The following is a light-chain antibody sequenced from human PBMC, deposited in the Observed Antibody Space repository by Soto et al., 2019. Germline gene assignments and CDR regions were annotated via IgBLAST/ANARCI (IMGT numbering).Light chain of an antibody. V-gene: IGKV1-5*03. Sequence: DSQMTQFPSTLSASVGDRVTITCRASQSVGSWLAWYQQKPGKAPKLLIYKASSLESGVPSRFSGSGSGTEFTLTINSLQPDDFATYYCQQYNGPWTFGQGTKVEIK. CDR1: QSVGSW. CDR3: QQYNGPWT. J-gene: IGKJ1*01. CDR2: KAS.